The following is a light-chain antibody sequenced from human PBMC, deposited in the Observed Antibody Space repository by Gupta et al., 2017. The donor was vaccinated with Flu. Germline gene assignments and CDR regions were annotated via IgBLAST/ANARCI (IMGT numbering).Light chain of an antibody. Sequence: QPDLTLPGSVSGSRRQSMTISCTGTSSDIGGYNYVSWYQQHPGKAPKLMIYEVSKRPSGVPDRFSGSKSANTASLTISGLQAEDEADYYCNSFTSTSTWVFGGGTKLTVL. J-gene: IGLJ3*02. CDR2: EVS. CDR1: SSDIGGYNY. V-gene: IGLV2-14*01. CDR3: NSFTSTSTWV.